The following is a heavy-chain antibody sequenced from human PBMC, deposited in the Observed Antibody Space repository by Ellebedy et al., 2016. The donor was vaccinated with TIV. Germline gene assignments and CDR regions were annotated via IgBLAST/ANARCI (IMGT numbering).Heavy chain of an antibody. CDR3: ASVSGAVVPAANKY. V-gene: IGHV3-74*01. J-gene: IGHJ4*02. Sequence: PGGSLRLSCTASGLTFRTYWMHWVPQAPGKGLVWVSRINSDGSSTSYADSVKGRFTISRDNAKDTLYLQMNSLRVEDTAVYYCASVSGAVVPAANKYWGQGIQVTVSS. D-gene: IGHD2-2*01. CDR2: INSDGSST. CDR1: GLTFRTYW.